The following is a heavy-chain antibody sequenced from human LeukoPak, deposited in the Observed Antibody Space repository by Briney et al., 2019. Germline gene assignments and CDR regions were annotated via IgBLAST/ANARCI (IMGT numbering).Heavy chain of an antibody. V-gene: IGHV3-30-3*01. Sequence: GGSLRLSCAASGFTFRSYAMQWVRQSPGKGLEWLAAISYDGSNKDYADSVKGRFTISRDNSKNTVYLQMNSLRAEDTAVYYCARDGSYCSAGSCYLGIYFQAWGQGTRVTVSS. J-gene: IGHJ1*01. CDR3: ARDGSYCSAGSCYLGIYFQA. CDR2: ISYDGSNK. D-gene: IGHD2-15*01. CDR1: GFTFRSYA.